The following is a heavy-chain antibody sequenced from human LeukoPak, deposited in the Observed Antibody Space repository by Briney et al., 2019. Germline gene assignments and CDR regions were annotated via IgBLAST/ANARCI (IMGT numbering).Heavy chain of an antibody. J-gene: IGHJ4*02. CDR1: GGSISSGSYY. CDR2: IYTSGST. D-gene: IGHD1-20*01. CDR3: ARYNWGVGPYYFDY. V-gene: IGHV4-61*02. Sequence: SETLSLTCTVSGGSISSGSYYWSWIRQPAGKGLEWIGRIYTSGSTNYNPSLKSRVTISVDTSKNQFSLKLSSVTAADTAVYYCARYNWGVGPYYFDYWGQGTLVTVSS.